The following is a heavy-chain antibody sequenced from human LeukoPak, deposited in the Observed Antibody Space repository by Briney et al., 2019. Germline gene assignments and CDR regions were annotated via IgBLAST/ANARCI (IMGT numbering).Heavy chain of an antibody. D-gene: IGHD4-17*01. CDR3: ARNPVPTTVTTGDY. CDR1: GYTFTSYA. J-gene: IGHJ4*02. CDR2: INAGNGNT. V-gene: IGHV1-3*01. Sequence: ASVKVSCKASGYTFTSYAMHWVRQAPGQRLEWMGWINAGNGNTKYSQKFQGRVTITRDTSASTAYMELSSLRSEDTAVYYCARNPVPTTVTTGDYWGQGTLVTVSS.